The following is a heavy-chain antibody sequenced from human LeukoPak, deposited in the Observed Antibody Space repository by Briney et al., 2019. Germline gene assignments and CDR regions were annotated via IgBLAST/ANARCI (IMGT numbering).Heavy chain of an antibody. CDR1: GFTFSSYG. Sequence: GGSLRLSCAASGFTFSSYGMHWVRQAPGKGLEWVAVIWYDGSNKYYADSVKGRFTISRGNSKNTLYLQMNSLRAEDTAVYYCARDQYCSGGSCYPPAFDYWGQGTLVTVSS. CDR2: IWYDGSNK. D-gene: IGHD2-15*01. V-gene: IGHV3-33*01. CDR3: ARDQYCSGGSCYPPAFDY. J-gene: IGHJ4*02.